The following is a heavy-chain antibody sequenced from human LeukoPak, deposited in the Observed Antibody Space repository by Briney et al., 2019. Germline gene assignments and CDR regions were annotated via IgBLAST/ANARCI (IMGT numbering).Heavy chain of an antibody. CDR1: GFSFDEYA. D-gene: IGHD6-13*01. CDR3: AKQSAGSAAWYSLHYDF. Sequence: GGSLRLSCAASGFSFDEYAMEWVRQAPGKGLEWVSGISWNSGSIGYADSVKGRFTISRDNAKNSLYLQMNSLRPEDTAVYFCAKQSAGSAAWYSLHYDFWGQGTLVTVSS. CDR2: ISWNSGSI. J-gene: IGHJ4*02. V-gene: IGHV3-9*01.